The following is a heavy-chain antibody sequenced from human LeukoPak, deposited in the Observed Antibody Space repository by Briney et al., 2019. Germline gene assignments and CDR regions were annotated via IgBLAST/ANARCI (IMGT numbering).Heavy chain of an antibody. CDR1: GFSVSYNY. J-gene: IGHJ4*02. V-gene: IGHV3-66*01. CDR2: IYAGGDT. Sequence: PGGSLILSCAASGFSVSYNYMSWVRPAPPGGLEWVSVIYAGGDTYYADSVKGRFTISRDNSKNTVYLQMHSLRADDTAVYYCARISGTLCFDLWGLGTLVTVSS. D-gene: IGHD1-7*01. CDR3: ARISGTLCFDL.